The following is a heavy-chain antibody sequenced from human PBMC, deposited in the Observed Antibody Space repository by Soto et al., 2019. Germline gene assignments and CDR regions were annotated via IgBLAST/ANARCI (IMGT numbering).Heavy chain of an antibody. CDR3: ARDETYTTGWYFEY. J-gene: IGHJ4*02. D-gene: IGHD6-19*01. CDR1: GYMFNSYG. V-gene: IGHV1-18*01. CDR2: ISGYNGKT. Sequence: QVQLVQSGGEVKKPGASVKVSCKTSGYMFNSYGMSWLRQAPGQGLEWLGWISGYNGKTEYAEKFQGRVTMTIETSTTTVHMELRSLRYDYTASYYCARDETYTTGWYFEYWGQGTLVTVTP.